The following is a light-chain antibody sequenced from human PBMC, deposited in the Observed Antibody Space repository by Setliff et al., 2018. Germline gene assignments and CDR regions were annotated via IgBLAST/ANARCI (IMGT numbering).Light chain of an antibody. Sequence: ALTQPASVSGSPGQSITISCTGTYSDVGKYNLVSWYQQHPGKAPKLILYDFTTRPSGVSDRFSGSKSANTASLTISGLQAEDEADYYCCSYAGSSTFVFGGGTKVTV. CDR1: YSDVGKYNL. CDR2: DFT. CDR3: CSYAGSSTFV. V-gene: IGLV2-23*02. J-gene: IGLJ1*01.